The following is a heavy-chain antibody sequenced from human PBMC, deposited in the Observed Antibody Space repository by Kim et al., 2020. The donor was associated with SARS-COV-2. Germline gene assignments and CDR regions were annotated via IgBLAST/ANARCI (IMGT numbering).Heavy chain of an antibody. J-gene: IGHJ3*02. CDR1: GFTFDDYA. CDR2: ISWNSGSI. CDR3: AKDISGSDLVHDDFDI. D-gene: IGHD1-26*01. Sequence: GGSLRLSCAASGFTFDDYAMHWVRQAPGKGLEWVSGISWNSGSIGYADSVKGRFTISRDNAKNSLYLQMNSLRAEDTALYYCAKDISGSDLVHDDFDIRG. V-gene: IGHV3-9*01.